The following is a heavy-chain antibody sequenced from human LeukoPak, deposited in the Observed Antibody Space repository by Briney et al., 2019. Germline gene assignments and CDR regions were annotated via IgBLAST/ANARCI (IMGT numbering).Heavy chain of an antibody. CDR1: GYTFTGYY. CDR3: ARDRGEYYDFWSGYGNWFDP. D-gene: IGHD3-3*01. Sequence: ASVKVSCKASGYTFTGYYMHWVRQAPGQGLEWMGWINPNSGGTNYAQKFHGRGTMTRDTSISTAYMELSRLRSDDTAVYYCARDRGEYYDFWSGYGNWFDPWGQGTLVTVSS. V-gene: IGHV1-2*02. J-gene: IGHJ5*02. CDR2: INPNSGGT.